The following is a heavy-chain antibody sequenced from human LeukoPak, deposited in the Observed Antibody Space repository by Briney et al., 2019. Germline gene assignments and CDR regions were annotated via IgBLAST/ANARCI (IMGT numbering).Heavy chain of an antibody. Sequence: ASVKVSCKASGYTFTSYYMHWVRQAPGQGLEWMEIINPSGGSTSYAQKFQGRVTMTRDTSTSTVYMELSSLRSEDTAVYYCARTIAAAGSLVWFDPWGQGTLVTVSS. CDR3: ARTIAAAGSLVWFDP. V-gene: IGHV1-46*01. CDR1: GYTFTSYY. J-gene: IGHJ5*02. D-gene: IGHD6-13*01. CDR2: INPSGGST.